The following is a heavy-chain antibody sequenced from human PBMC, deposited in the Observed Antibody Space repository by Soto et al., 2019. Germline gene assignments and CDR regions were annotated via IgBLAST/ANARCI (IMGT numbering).Heavy chain of an antibody. CDR3: ARVGYYDSSGYYYFDY. V-gene: IGHV4-59*01. CDR2: IYHSGST. J-gene: IGHJ4*02. Sequence: QVQLQESGPGLVKPSETLSLTCTVSGGSISSYYWSWIRQPPGKGLEWIGYIYHSGSTNYNPSLKSRVTISVDTSKNQCSLKLTSVTAADTAVYYCARVGYYDSSGYYYFDYWGQGTLVTVSS. CDR1: GGSISSYY. D-gene: IGHD3-22*01.